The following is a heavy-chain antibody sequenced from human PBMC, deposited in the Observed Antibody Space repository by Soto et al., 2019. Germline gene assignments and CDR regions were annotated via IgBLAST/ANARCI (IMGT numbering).Heavy chain of an antibody. Sequence: GGSLRLSCAASGFTFSTYAMNWVRQAPGKGLEWVSSISGGDDVKYADSVKGRFTISRDTSKNMLYLQLNSLRAEDTAIYFCAKSQQWVDSRDGFDFWGQGTRVTVSS. CDR3: AKSQQWVDSRDGFDF. V-gene: IGHV3-23*01. CDR1: GFTFSTYA. D-gene: IGHD6-19*01. CDR2: ISGGDDV. J-gene: IGHJ3*01.